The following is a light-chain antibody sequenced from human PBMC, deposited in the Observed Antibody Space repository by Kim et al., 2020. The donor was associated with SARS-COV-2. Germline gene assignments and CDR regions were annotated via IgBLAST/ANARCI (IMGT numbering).Light chain of an antibody. CDR2: KDT. Sequence: SYELTQPSSVSVSPGQTVRITCSGDVLPKKYVRWFQQKPGQAPVMLIYKDTERPSGVPERFSGSSSGTTVTLTISGAQVEDEADYYCYSVADNNRGVFGAGTKVTVL. CDR1: VLPKKY. J-gene: IGLJ1*01. V-gene: IGLV3-27*01. CDR3: YSVADNNRGV.